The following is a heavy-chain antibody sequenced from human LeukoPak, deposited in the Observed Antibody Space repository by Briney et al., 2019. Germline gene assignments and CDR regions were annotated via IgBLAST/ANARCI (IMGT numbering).Heavy chain of an antibody. Sequence: SETLSLTCNVSGYSISSGYYWGWIRQPPAKGLEWIGSIYHSGRTHYNPSLKSRVTISGDTSKNQFSLKLSSVTAAETAVYYCARGLTPDAFDIWGQGTMVTVSS. J-gene: IGHJ3*02. CDR1: GYSISSGYY. CDR2: IYHSGRT. V-gene: IGHV4-38-2*02. CDR3: ARGLTPDAFDI.